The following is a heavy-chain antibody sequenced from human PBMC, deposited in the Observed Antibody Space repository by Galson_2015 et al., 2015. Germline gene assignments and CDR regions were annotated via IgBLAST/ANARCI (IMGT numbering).Heavy chain of an antibody. J-gene: IGHJ6*02. CDR3: AKGRDGYNYHHYYYGMDV. V-gene: IGHV3-23*01. CDR2: ISDSGGSI. D-gene: IGHD5-24*01. CDR1: GFTFSSYA. Sequence: SLRLSCAASGFTFSSYAMSWVRQAPGKGLERVSAISDSGGSIYYADSVKGRFTISRDNSKNTLYLQMNSLRAEDTALYYCAKGRDGYNYHHYYYGMDVWGQGTTVTVSS.